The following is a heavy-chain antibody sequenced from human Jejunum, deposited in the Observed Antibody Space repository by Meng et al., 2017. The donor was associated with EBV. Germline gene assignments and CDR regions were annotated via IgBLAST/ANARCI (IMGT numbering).Heavy chain of an antibody. D-gene: IGHD2-8*02. Sequence: VPLQHGGAGLLRPTETLSLTCGVHGWSFSGYYWSWVRQPPGRGLEYIGEVHFSGITNYTPSLKSRVTMSVDASKNQFSLRLTSVTAADTAVYYCARRTGDYVVGYWGQGTLVTGSS. J-gene: IGHJ4*02. CDR2: VHFSGIT. V-gene: IGHV4-34*02. CDR1: GWSFSGYY. CDR3: ARRTGDYVVGY.